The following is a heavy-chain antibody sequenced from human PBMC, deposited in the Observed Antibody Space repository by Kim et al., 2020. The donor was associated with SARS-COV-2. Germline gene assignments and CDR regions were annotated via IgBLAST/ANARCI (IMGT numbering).Heavy chain of an antibody. CDR1: GFTFSSYA. J-gene: IGHJ6*02. D-gene: IGHD3-10*01. V-gene: IGHV3-23*01. CDR2: ISGSGGST. CDR3: AKARGSAYYYGSGSCWDYGVDV. Sequence: GGSLRLSCAASGFTFSSYAMSWVRQAPGKGLEWVSAISGSGGSTYYADSVKGRFTISRDNSKNTLYLQMNSLRAEDTAVYYCAKARGSAYYYGSGSCWDYGVDVWGQGTTVTVSS.